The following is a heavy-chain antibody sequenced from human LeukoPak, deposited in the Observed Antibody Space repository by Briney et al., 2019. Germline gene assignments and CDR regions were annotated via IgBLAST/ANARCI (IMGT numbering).Heavy chain of an antibody. CDR2: MNPNSGNT. D-gene: IGHD6-13*01. J-gene: IGHJ4*02. CDR3: ASTNRIAAAPPDY. CDR1: GYTFTSYD. V-gene: IGHV1-8*03. Sequence: ASVKVSCKASGYTFTSYDINWVRQATGQGLEWMGWMNPNSGNTGYAQKLQGRVTITRNTSISTAYMELSSLRSEDTAVYYCASTNRIAAAPPDYWGQGTLVTVSS.